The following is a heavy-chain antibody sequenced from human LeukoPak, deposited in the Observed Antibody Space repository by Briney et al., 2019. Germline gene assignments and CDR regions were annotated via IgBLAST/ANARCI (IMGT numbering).Heavy chain of an antibody. D-gene: IGHD6-6*01. CDR1: GYTFTGYF. CDR2: VNPNSGDT. V-gene: IGHV1-2*02. CDR3: ARDPAEHLVGIDC. J-gene: IGHJ4*02. Sequence: GASVKVSCKASGYTFTGYFMHWVRQAPGQGLEWMGWVNPNSGDTNYEQKFQGRVTTTRDTSIATAYMELSGLRSDDTAVYYCARDPAEHLVGIDCWGQGTLVTVSS.